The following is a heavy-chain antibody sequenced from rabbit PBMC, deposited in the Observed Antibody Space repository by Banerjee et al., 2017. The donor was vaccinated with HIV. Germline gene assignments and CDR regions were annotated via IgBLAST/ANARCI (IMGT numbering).Heavy chain of an antibody. J-gene: IGHJ3*01. CDR3: ARGGVWGATRLDF. Sequence: QEQLVESGGGLVQPEGSLTLTCTASGFTISSSYYMCWVRQAPGKGLEWIGTIYGTSSGTTSYANWAKGRFTISKTSSTTVTLQMTSLTAADTATYFCARGGVWGATRLDFWGPGTLVTVS. CDR1: GFTISSSYY. CDR2: IYGTSSGTT. D-gene: IGHD4-1*01. V-gene: IGHV1S45*01.